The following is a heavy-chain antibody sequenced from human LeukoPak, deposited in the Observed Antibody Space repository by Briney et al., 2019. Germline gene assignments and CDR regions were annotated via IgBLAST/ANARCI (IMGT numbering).Heavy chain of an antibody. J-gene: IGHJ4*02. D-gene: IGHD3-22*01. CDR1: GGTFSSYA. Sequence: SVKVSCTASGGTFSSYAISWVRQAPGQGLEWMGGIIPIFGTANYAQKFQGRVTITADESTSTAYMELSSLRSEDTAVYYCARSTMIVVVSHFDYWGQGTLVTVSS. CDR3: ARSTMIVVVSHFDY. V-gene: IGHV1-69*13. CDR2: IIPIFGTA.